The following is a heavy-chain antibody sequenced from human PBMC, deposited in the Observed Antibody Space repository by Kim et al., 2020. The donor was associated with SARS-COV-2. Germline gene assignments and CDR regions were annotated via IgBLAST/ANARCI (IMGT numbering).Heavy chain of an antibody. D-gene: IGHD2-2*01. J-gene: IGHJ5*02. CDR2: ISAYNGNT. CDR3: ARSALIYCSSTSCSSPYNWFDP. Sequence: ASVKVSCKASGYTFTSYGISWVRQAPGQGLEWMGWISAYNGNTNYAQKLQGRVTMTTDTSTSTAYMELRSLRSDDTAVYYCARSALIYCSSTSCSSPYNWFDPWGQGTLVTVSS. CDR1: GYTFTSYG. V-gene: IGHV1-18*01.